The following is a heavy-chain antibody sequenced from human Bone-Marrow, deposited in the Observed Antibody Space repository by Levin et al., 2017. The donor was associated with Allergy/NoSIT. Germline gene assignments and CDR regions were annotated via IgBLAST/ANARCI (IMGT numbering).Heavy chain of an antibody. CDR3: ARVRSDFWSGYHSGFDY. V-gene: IGHV3-74*01. Sequence: GGSLRLSCAASGFTFSSYWMHWVRQAPGKGLVWVSRINSDGSSTSYADSVKGRFTISRDNAKNTLYLQMNSLRAEDTAVYYCARVRSDFWSGYHSGFDYWGQGTLVTVSS. CDR1: GFTFSSYW. D-gene: IGHD3-3*01. CDR2: INSDGSST. J-gene: IGHJ4*02.